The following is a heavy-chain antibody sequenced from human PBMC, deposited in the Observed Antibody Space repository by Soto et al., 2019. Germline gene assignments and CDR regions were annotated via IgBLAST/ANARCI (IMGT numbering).Heavy chain of an antibody. CDR3: ARDRLCDGGSYYSGFDN. J-gene: IGHJ4*02. Sequence: GGSLRLSCAASAFTFSDYGMHWVRQAPGKGLEWVAVIWYDSNKFYADSVKGRFTISRDNSKNTLYLQMSSLRDEDTAVYYCARDRLCDGGSYYSGFDNWGQGTLVTVSS. D-gene: IGHD1-26*01. V-gene: IGHV3-33*01. CDR2: IWYDSNK. CDR1: AFTFSDYG.